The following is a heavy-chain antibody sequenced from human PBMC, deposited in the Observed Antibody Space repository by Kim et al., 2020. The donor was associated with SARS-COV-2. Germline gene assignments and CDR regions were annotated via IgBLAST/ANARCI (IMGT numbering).Heavy chain of an antibody. CDR3: ARMVSWELLPMEFDS. D-gene: IGHD1-26*01. Sequence: SETLSLTCTVSGASISSGGYYWSWIRQHPGKGLEWIAFIYYSGKTYYNPSLKSRLTISVDTSKSQFSLQVDSMTAADTAVYYCARMVSWELLPMEFDSWGQGTLVTVSS. V-gene: IGHV4-31*03. CDR2: IYYSGKT. J-gene: IGHJ4*02. CDR1: GASISSGGYY.